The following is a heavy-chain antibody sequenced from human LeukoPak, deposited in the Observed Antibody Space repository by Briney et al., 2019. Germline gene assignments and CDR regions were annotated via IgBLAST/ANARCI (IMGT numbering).Heavy chain of an antibody. CDR1: GDNVSSNSAA. D-gene: IGHD6-13*01. Sequence: SQTLSLTCAISGDNVSSNSAAWNWIRQSPSRGLEWLGRTYYRSKWYNDYAVSVKSRVTINPDTSKNQFSLQLNSVTPEDTAVYYCARAMRITAAGTFYLDYWGQGTLVTVSS. CDR2: TYYRSKWYN. J-gene: IGHJ4*02. V-gene: IGHV6-1*01. CDR3: ARAMRITAAGTFYLDY.